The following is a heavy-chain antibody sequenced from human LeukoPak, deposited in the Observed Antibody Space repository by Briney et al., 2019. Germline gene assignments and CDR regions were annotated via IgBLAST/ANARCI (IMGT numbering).Heavy chain of an antibody. D-gene: IGHD1-26*01. CDR1: GYSFTSSW. J-gene: IGHJ4*02. CDR3: ARFSVGGTYYPNY. CDR2: IYPGDPDT. Sequence: GESLKISCQGSGYSFTSSWIGWVRQMPGKGLEWMGIIYPGDPDTRYSPSFQGQVTISADKSISTAYLQWSSLKASDTAMYYCARFSVGGTYYPNYWGQGTLVSVSS. V-gene: IGHV5-51*01.